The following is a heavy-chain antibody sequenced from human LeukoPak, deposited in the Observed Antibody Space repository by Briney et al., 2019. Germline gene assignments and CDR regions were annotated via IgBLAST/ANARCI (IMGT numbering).Heavy chain of an antibody. D-gene: IGHD3-10*01. J-gene: IGHJ6*03. Sequence: GGSLRLSCAASEFTFDDYAMHWVRQAPGKGLEWVSGISWNSGSIGYADSVKGRFTISRDNAKNSLYLQMNSLRAEDTALYYCAKGGPMGYYYYYMDVWGKGTTVTVSS. V-gene: IGHV3-9*01. CDR2: ISWNSGSI. CDR1: EFTFDDYA. CDR3: AKGGPMGYYYYYMDV.